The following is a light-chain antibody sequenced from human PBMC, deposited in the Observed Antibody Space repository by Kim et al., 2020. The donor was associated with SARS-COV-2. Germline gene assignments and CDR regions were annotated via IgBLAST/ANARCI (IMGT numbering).Light chain of an antibody. J-gene: IGKJ1*01. CDR1: QTVNNW. Sequence: DIQMTQSPSTVSASVGDSVTITCRASQTVNNWLAWYQQKPGKAPKLLIYKASNLQIGVPSRFRGSGSGTEFTLTISSLQPDDFATYYCQQHDTFSTFGQGTKVDIK. CDR3: QQHDTFST. V-gene: IGKV1-5*03. CDR2: KAS.